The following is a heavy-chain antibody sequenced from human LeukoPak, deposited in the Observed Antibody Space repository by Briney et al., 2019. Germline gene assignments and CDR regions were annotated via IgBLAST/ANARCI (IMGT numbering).Heavy chain of an antibody. J-gene: IGHJ1*01. CDR2: ISAYNGNK. D-gene: IGHD2-2*01. Sequence: EASVKVSCKASGYTFTSYGISWVRQAPGQGLEWMGWISAYNGNKNYAQKLQGRVTMTTDTSTSTAYMELRSLRSDDTAVYYCARDVAMGSLQHWGQGTLVTVSS. CDR1: GYTFTSYG. CDR3: ARDVAMGSLQH. V-gene: IGHV1-18*01.